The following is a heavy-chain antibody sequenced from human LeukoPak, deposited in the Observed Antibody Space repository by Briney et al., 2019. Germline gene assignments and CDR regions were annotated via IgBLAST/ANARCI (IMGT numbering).Heavy chain of an antibody. CDR2: ISYSGST. D-gene: IGHD5-12*01. J-gene: IGHJ4*02. Sequence: SETLSLTCTVSGGSISTVYWSWIRQPPGKGLVGMGYISYSGSTNYNPSLKSRVTISVDTSNNQFSLKLSSVTAADTAVYYCVRSAQGRGGYAFDYWGQGTLVTVSS. CDR1: GGSISTVY. CDR3: VRSAQGRGGYAFDY. V-gene: IGHV4-59*08.